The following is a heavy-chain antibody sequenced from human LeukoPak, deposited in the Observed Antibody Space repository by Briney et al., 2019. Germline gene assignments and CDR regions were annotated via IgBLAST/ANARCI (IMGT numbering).Heavy chain of an antibody. V-gene: IGHV3-30*03. CDR1: GFTFSRYG. D-gene: IGHD4/OR15-4a*01. CDR3: ARRAGAYSHPYDY. CDR2: ISYHGINE. J-gene: IGHJ4*02. Sequence: PGGSLRLSCAASGFTFSRYGIHWVRQAPGKGLEWMAVISYHGINEYYADSEKGRFTISRDNSKRTLHLQMNSLRAEDTAVYYCARRAGAYSHPYDYWGQGTLVTVSS.